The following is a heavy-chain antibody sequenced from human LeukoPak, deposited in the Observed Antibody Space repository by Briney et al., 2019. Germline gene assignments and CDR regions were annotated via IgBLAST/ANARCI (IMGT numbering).Heavy chain of an antibody. CDR1: GFTFSSYS. D-gene: IGHD3-22*01. Sequence: GGSLRLSCAASGFTFSSYSMNWVRQAPGKGLEWVSSISSSSSYIYYADSVKGRFTISRDNAKNSLYLQMNSLRAEDTAVYYCARNFQYYYDSSGYYYVDAFDIWGQGTMVTVSS. CDR2: ISSSSSYI. CDR3: ARNFQYYYDSSGYYYVDAFDI. J-gene: IGHJ3*02. V-gene: IGHV3-21*01.